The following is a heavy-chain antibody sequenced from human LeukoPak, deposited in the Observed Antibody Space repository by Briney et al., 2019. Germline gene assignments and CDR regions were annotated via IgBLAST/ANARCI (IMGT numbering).Heavy chain of an antibody. CDR3: ASQRGSSGYFDY. J-gene: IGHJ4*02. V-gene: IGHV4-39*07. D-gene: IGHD3-22*01. Sequence: SETLSLTCTVSGGSISSSSYYWGWIRQPPGKGLEWIGSIYYSGSTYYNPSLKSRVTISVDTSKSQFSLKLSSVTAADTAVYYCASQRGSSGYFDYWGQGTLVTVSS. CDR1: GGSISSSSYY. CDR2: IYYSGST.